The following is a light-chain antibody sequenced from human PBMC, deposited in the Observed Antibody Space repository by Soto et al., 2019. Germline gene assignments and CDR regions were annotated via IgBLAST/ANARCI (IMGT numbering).Light chain of an antibody. CDR2: NND. CDR3: AAWDGSLNGWV. CDR1: NSNIGSNI. Sequence: QSVLTQAPSASGTPGQRVTISCSGSNSNIGSNIVSWYQQVPGTAPKVLIYNNDQRPSGVPDRLSGSKSGTSASLAIGGLQSEDEADYYCAAWDGSLNGWVFGGGTKVTVL. V-gene: IGLV1-44*01. J-gene: IGLJ3*02.